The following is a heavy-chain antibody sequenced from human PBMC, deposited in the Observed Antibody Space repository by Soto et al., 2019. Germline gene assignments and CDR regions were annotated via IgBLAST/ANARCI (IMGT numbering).Heavy chain of an antibody. CDR1: GFTFSSYA. CDR2: ISYDGSNK. CDR3: ASARVSADGTTPIDY. V-gene: IGHV3-30-3*01. J-gene: IGHJ4*02. Sequence: QVQLVESGGGVVQPGRSLRLSCAASGFTFSSYAMHWVRQAPGKGLEWVAVISYDGSNKYCADSVKGRFTISRDNSKNTLYLQMNSLRAEDTAVYYCASARVSADGTTPIDYWGQGTLVTVSS. D-gene: IGHD1-1*01.